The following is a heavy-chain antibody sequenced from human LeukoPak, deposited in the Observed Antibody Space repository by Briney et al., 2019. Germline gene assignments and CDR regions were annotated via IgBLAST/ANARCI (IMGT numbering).Heavy chain of an antibody. CDR3: ARGDVDTAMVTPDY. V-gene: IGHV1-2*02. CDR2: INPNSGGT. J-gene: IGHJ4*02. CDR1: GYTFTGYY. Sequence: ASVKVSCKASGYTFTGYYMHWVRQAPGQGLEWMGWINPNSGGTNNEQKFQGRVTMTRDTSISTAYMELSRLRFDDMAVYYCARGDVDTAMVTPDYWGQGTLVTVSS. D-gene: IGHD5-18*01.